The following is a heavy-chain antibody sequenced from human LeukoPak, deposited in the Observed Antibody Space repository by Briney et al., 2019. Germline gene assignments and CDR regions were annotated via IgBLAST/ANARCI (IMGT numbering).Heavy chain of an antibody. CDR1: GGSISSYY. V-gene: IGHV4-59*01. D-gene: IGHD5-18*01. Sequence: SETLSPTCTVSGGSISSYYWSWIRQPPGKGLEWIGYIYYSGSTNYNPSLKSRVTISVDTSKNQFSLKLSSVTAADTAVYYCARAPYSYGYCFDYWGQETLVTVSS. CDR3: ARAPYSYGYCFDY. CDR2: IYYSGST. J-gene: IGHJ4*02.